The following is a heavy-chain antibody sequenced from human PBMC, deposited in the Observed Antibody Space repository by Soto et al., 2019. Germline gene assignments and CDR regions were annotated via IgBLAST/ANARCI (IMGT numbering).Heavy chain of an antibody. Sequence: QVQLQESGPGLVKPSQTLSLTCTVSGGSISSGGDYWSWIRQHPGKGLEWIGYIYYSGSTYYNPSHKSRVTISVDTSKNQFSLKLSYVTAADTAVYYCARVGYDILTGYSYYYYYGMDVWGQGTTVTVSS. J-gene: IGHJ6*02. D-gene: IGHD3-9*01. CDR2: IYYSGST. CDR3: ARVGYDILTGYSYYYYYGMDV. V-gene: IGHV4-31*03. CDR1: GGSISSGGDY.